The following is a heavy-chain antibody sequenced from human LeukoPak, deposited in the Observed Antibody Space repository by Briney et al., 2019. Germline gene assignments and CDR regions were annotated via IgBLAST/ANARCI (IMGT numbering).Heavy chain of an antibody. V-gene: IGHV4-39*01. D-gene: IGHD6-13*01. CDR3: XXHSXQQLVPGWFDP. J-gene: IGHJ5*02. CDR1: GGSISSSSYY. CDR2: IYYSGST. Sequence: SETLXXTCTVSGGSISSSSYYWGWIRQPPGKGLEWIGSIYYSGSTYYNPSLKSRVTISVDTSKNQFSLKLSSVTAADTAVYYXXXHSXQQLVPGWFDPWGQGTLVTVSS.